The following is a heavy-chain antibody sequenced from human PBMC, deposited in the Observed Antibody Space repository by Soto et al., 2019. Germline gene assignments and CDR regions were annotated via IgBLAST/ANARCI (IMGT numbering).Heavy chain of an antibody. D-gene: IGHD6-19*01. CDR2: IYWDDAK. CDR1: GFSLSTTRVA. V-gene: IGHV2-5*02. Sequence: QITLKESGPKLVKPTQTLTLTCTFSGFSLSTTRVAVGWIRQPPGKALEWLALIYWDDAKRYSPFLKSRLTITKDTSKNQVVLTMTHMDPVDTATYYCSHIVVAGLGYYFDYWGQGTLVTVSS. J-gene: IGHJ4*02. CDR3: SHIVVAGLGYYFDY.